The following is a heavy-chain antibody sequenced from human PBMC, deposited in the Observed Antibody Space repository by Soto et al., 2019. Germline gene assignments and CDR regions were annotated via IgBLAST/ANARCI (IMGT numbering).Heavy chain of an antibody. J-gene: IGHJ4*02. D-gene: IGHD2-2*01. CDR3: AREGKRYCSSTSCRPFDY. V-gene: IGHV1-18*04. Sequence: ASVKVSCKASGYTFTSYGISWVRQAPGQGLEWMGWISAYNGNTNYAQKLQGRVTMTTDTSTSTAYMELRSLRSDDTAVYYCAREGKRYCSSTSCRPFDYWGQGTLVTVSS. CDR1: GYTFTSYG. CDR2: ISAYNGNT.